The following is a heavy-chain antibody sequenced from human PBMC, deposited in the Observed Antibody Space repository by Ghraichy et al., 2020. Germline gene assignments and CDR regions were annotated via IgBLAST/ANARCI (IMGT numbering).Heavy chain of an antibody. CDR3: ARALTLGAPDYFDY. Sequence: GGSLRLSCAASGFTFSSYTLHWVRQAPGKGLEWVAVISPDGGIKYYADSVKDRFTISRDNSKNTMYLEMNNLRAEDTALYYCARALTLGAPDYFDYWGQGILVTVSS. V-gene: IGHV3-30*04. D-gene: IGHD1-26*01. CDR1: GFTFSSYT. CDR2: ISPDGGIK. J-gene: IGHJ4*02.